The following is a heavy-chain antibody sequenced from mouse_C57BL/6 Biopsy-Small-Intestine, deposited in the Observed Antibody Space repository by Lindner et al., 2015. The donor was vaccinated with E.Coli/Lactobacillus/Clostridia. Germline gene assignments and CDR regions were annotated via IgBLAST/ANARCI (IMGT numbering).Heavy chain of an antibody. D-gene: IGHD2-5*01. Sequence: VQLQESGPELVKPGASVKISCKASGNAFSSSWMNWVKQRPGKGLEWIGRIYPGDGDTNYNGKFKGKATLTADKSSSTAYTQLSSLTSEDSAVYFCAPAYYSNWYFDVWGTGTTVTVSS. CDR3: APAYYSNWYFDV. V-gene: IGHV1-82*01. CDR2: IYPGDGDT. CDR1: GNAFSSSW. J-gene: IGHJ1*03.